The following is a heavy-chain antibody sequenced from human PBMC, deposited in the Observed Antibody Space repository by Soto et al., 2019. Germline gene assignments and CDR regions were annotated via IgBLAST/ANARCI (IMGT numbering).Heavy chain of an antibody. Sequence: ASVKVSCKASGYTFTSYAMHWVRQAPGQRLEWMGWINAGNGNTKYSQKFQGRVTITRDTSASTAYMELSSLRSEDTAVYYCAIDPLTIFGVVIIRFDYWGQGTLVTVSS. J-gene: IGHJ4*02. D-gene: IGHD3-3*01. CDR1: GYTFTSYA. CDR2: INAGNGNT. V-gene: IGHV1-3*01. CDR3: AIDPLTIFGVVIIRFDY.